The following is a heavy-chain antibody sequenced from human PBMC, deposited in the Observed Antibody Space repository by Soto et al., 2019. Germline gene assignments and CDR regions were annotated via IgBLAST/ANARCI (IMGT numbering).Heavy chain of an antibody. J-gene: IGHJ5*02. CDR3: ANLGNTLGGVPFNP. V-gene: IGHV3-66*01. CDR1: GVTVSSNY. Sequence: EVQLVESGGGLVQPGGSLRLSCAASGVTVSSNYMSWVRQAPGKGLEWVSVIYSGGSTYYADSVKGRFTISRDNSKNTLYFQRNRLGAGHLCVFSGANLGNTLGGVPFNPGAQGPLFPVSS. D-gene: IGHD1-26*01. CDR2: IYSGGST.